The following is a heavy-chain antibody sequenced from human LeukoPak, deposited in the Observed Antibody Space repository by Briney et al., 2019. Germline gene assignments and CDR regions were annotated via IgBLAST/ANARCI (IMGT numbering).Heavy chain of an antibody. CDR1: GGSISSGSYY. CDR3: ARASKDTAMVN. D-gene: IGHD5-18*01. CDR2: IYTSGRT. Sequence: SETLSLTCTVSGGSISSGSYYWSWIRQPAGRGLEWIGRIYTSGRTNYNPSLKSRVTISVDTSKNQFSLKLSSVTAADTAVYYCARASKDTAMVNWGQGTLVSVSS. V-gene: IGHV4-61*02. J-gene: IGHJ4*02.